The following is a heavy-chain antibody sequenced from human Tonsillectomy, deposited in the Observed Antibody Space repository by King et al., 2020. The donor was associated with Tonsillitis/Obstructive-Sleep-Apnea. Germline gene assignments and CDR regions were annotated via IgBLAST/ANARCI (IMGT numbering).Heavy chain of an antibody. CDR2: IRSKAYGGTT. J-gene: IGHJ6*03. D-gene: IGHD3-3*01. CDR3: TRGRITIFGVRTYYMDV. CDR1: GFTFGDYA. Sequence: DVQLVESGGGLVQPGRSLRLSCTASGFTFGDYAMSWVRQAPGKGLEWVGFIRSKAYGGTTEYAASVKGRFTISRDDSKSIAYLHMNSLKTEDTAVYYCTRGRITIFGVRTYYMDVWGKGTTVTVSS. V-gene: IGHV3-49*04.